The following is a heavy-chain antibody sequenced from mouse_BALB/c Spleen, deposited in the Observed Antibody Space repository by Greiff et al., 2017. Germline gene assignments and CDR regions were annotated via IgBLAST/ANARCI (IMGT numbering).Heavy chain of an antibody. V-gene: IGHV1-7*01. Sequence: VKLVESGAELAKPGASVKMSCKASGYTFTSYWMHWVKQRPGQGLEWIGYINPSTGYTEYNQKFKDKATLTADKSSSTAYMQLSSLTSEDSAVYYCARRLGHYFDYWGQGTTLTVSS. CDR1: GYTFTSYW. CDR2: INPSTGYT. CDR3: ARRLGHYFDY. D-gene: IGHD4-1*01. J-gene: IGHJ2*01.